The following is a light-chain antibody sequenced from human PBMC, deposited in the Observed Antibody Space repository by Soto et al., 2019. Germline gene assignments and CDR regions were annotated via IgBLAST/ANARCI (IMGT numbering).Light chain of an antibody. CDR1: QSVNNN. Sequence: EIVITQSPATLSVSPGERATLSCRASQSVNNNLAWYQQKPGQAPRLLIYYASSRATGVPARFTGSGSGTEFTLTISSRQSEDSALYYCQQYNKWPPYTFGQGTKVEIK. CDR3: QQYNKWPPYT. J-gene: IGKJ2*01. CDR2: YAS. V-gene: IGKV3-15*01.